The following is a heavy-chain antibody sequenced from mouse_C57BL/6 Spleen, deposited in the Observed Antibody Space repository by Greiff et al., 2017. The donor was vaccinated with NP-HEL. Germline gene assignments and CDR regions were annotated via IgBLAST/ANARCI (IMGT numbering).Heavy chain of an antibody. Sequence: QVQLQQPGAELVKPGASVKLSCKASGYTFTSYWITWVKQRPGQGLEWIGDIYPGSGSTNYNEKFKSKATLTVDTSSSTAYMQLSSLTSENSAVYYLEGGDGSYDGYYGFAYWGQGTLVTVAA. D-gene: IGHD2-3*01. CDR2: IYPGSGST. J-gene: IGHJ3*01. CDR1: GYTFTSYW. CDR3: EGGDGSYDGYYGFAY. V-gene: IGHV1-55*01.